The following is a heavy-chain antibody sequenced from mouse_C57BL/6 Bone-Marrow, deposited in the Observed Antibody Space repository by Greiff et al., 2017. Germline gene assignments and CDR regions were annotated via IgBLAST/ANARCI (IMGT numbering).Heavy chain of an antibody. D-gene: IGHD1-1*01. CDR1: GFNIKDDY. CDR3: TTWGTTVVAPYYFGY. Sequence: VQLQQSGAELVRPGASVKLSCTASGFNIKDDYMHWVKQRPEQGLEWIGWIDPENGDTEYASKFQGKATITADTSSNTAYLQLSSLTSEDTAVYYCTTWGTTVVAPYYFGYWGQGTTLTVSS. V-gene: IGHV14-4*01. J-gene: IGHJ2*01. CDR2: IDPENGDT.